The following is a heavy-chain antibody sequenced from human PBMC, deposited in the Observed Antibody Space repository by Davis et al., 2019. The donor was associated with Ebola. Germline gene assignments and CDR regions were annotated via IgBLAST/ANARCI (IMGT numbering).Heavy chain of an antibody. J-gene: IGHJ3*02. CDR2: ISGSGGST. CDR1: GFTFSSYA. CDR3: AKDKNYDFWSGCPHDAFDI. V-gene: IGHV3-23*01. Sequence: PGGSLRLSCAASGFTFSSYAMSWVRQAPGKGLEWVSAISGSGGSTYYADSVKGRFTISRDNSKNTLYLQMNSLRAGDTAIYYCAKDKNYDFWSGCPHDAFDIWGQGTMVTVSS. D-gene: IGHD3-3*01.